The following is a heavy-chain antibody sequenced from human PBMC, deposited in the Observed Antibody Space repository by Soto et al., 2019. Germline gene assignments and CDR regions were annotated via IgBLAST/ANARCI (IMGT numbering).Heavy chain of an antibody. D-gene: IGHD5-18*01. CDR3: AREWIYSYGSYGMDV. Sequence: PSETLSLTCTVSGGSVSSGSYYWTWVRQPPGKGLEWIGYIYYSGSTSYNPSLNSRVTISVDTSKNQFSLKLSFVTAADTAVYYCAREWIYSYGSYGMDVWGQGTTVTVSS. J-gene: IGHJ6*02. CDR1: GGSVSSGSYY. CDR2: IYYSGST. V-gene: IGHV4-61*01.